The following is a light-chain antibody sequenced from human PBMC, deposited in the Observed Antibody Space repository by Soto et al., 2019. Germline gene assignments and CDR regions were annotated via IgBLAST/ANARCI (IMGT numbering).Light chain of an antibody. CDR2: AAS. CDR1: QGISSY. V-gene: IGKV1-9*01. J-gene: IGKJ1*01. Sequence: DIQLTQSPSSLSASAGDRVTNTCRASQGISSYLAWYQQKLGKAPKLLIYAASTLQSGVPSRFSGSGSGTEFTLTISSLQPDDFATYYCQQYNTYSCGQGTKVDI. CDR3: QQYNTYS.